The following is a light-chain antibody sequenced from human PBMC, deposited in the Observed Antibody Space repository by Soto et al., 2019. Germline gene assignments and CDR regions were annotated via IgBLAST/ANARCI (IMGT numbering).Light chain of an antibody. CDR3: QQCSSNSRT. V-gene: IGKV1-5*03. J-gene: IGKJ1*01. CDR2: KAS. CDR1: QSISFW. Sequence: DIQMTQSPSTLSASIGDRVTITCRASQSISFWLAWYQQKPGKAPKLLIYKASSLESGVPSTFSGSGSGTEFTITINSLQTDGLATYFFQQCSSNSRTFGQGTNVELK.